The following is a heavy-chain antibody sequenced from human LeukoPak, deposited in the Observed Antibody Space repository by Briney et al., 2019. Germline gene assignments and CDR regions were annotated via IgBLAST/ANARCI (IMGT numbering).Heavy chain of an antibody. V-gene: IGHV1-18*01. CDR1: GYTFTSYG. D-gene: IGHD2-2*01. CDR3: ARGSRMTAYDY. Sequence: ASVKVSCKASGYTFTSYGISGVRQAPGQGLEWMGWISTYNGNTNSAQKLQGRVTMTTDTSTSTAYMELRSLRSDDTAVYFCARGSRMTAYDYWGQGTLVTVSS. CDR2: ISTYNGNT. J-gene: IGHJ4*02.